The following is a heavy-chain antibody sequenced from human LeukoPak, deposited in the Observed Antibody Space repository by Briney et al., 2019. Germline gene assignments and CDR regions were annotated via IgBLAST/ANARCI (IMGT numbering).Heavy chain of an antibody. J-gene: IGHJ4*02. CDR1: GYTLTELS. CDR3: ATDRDCSSTSCYNTGLDY. D-gene: IGHD2-2*02. CDR2: FDPEDGET. V-gene: IGHV1-24*01. Sequence: ASVKVSCKVSGYTLTELSMHWVRQAPGKGLEWMGGFDPEDGETIYAQKFQGRVTMTEDTSTDTAYMELSSLRSEDTAVYYCATDRDCSSTSCYNTGLDYWGQGTLVTVSS.